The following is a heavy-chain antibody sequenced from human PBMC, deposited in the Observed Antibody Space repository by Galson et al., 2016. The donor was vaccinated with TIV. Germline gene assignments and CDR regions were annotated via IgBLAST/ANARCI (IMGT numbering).Heavy chain of an antibody. CDR1: GFSFKNYV. CDR2: ISISGSHT. V-gene: IGHV3-23*01. Sequence: SLRLSCAVSGFSFKNYVMSWVRQAPGKGLEWVSSISISGSHTYYADSVKGRFTISRDNFQYTLYLQMKSLRVEDTALYFCARERRFCGNECYLYYYYGMDVWGQGTSVTVSS. D-gene: IGHD2-21*01. J-gene: IGHJ6*02. CDR3: ARERRFCGNECYLYYYYGMDV.